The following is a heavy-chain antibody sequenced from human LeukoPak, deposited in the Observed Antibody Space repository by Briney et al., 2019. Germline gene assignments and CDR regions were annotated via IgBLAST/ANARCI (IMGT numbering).Heavy chain of an antibody. J-gene: IGHJ6*02. CDR1: GFTFSSYE. CDR2: ISSSGSTI. CDR3: ASLGAGYSSSWYLNYYYYGMDV. D-gene: IGHD6-13*01. Sequence: GGSLRLSCAASGFTFSSYEMNWVRQAPGKGLEWVSYISSSGSTIYYADSVKGRFTISRDNAKNSLYLQMNSLRAEDTAVYYCASLGAGYSSSWYLNYYYYGMDVWGQGTTVTVSS. V-gene: IGHV3-48*03.